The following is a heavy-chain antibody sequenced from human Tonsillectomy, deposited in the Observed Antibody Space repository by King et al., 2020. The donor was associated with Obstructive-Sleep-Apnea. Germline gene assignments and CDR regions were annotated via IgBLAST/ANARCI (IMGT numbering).Heavy chain of an antibody. V-gene: IGHV3-33*03. J-gene: IGHJ4*02. CDR3: AKDWGQAYFDY. Sequence: QLVQSGGGVVQPGRSLRLSCAASGFTFSSDGMHWVRQAPGKGLEWVAFIRYDGGNKYYADSVKGRFTISRDNSKNTLSLQMDSLRAEDTAVYYCAKDWGQAYFDYWGQGTLVTVSS. D-gene: IGHD3-16*01. CDR1: GFTFSSDG. CDR2: IRYDGGNK.